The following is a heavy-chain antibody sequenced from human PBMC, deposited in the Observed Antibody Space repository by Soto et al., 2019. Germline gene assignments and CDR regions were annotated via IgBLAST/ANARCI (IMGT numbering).Heavy chain of an antibody. Sequence: SETLSLTCTVSGGSISSGDYYWSWIRQPPGKGLEWIGYVYSGGGTNYSPSFMGRVTISVDTTDNQFSLKLNSVTAADTAVYYCAREKTPVSPQYFYYGMDVWGQGTTVTVS. CDR3: AREKTPVSPQYFYYGMDV. CDR2: VYSGGGT. CDR1: GGSISSGDYY. D-gene: IGHD4-17*01. V-gene: IGHV4-61*08. J-gene: IGHJ6*02.